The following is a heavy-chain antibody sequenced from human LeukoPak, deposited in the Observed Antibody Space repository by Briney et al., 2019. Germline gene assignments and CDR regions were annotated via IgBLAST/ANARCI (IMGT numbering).Heavy chain of an antibody. V-gene: IGHV2-5*02. CDR2: IYWDDDK. D-gene: IGHD2-21*01. J-gene: IGHJ4*02. CDR1: GFWLTTSGVR. CDR3: AHTYGIYYFDY. Sequence: SGPTLVNPTQTLTLTCTFSGFWLTTSGVRVGWIRQPPGKALEWLALIYWDDDKRYSPSLKSRLTITKDTSKNQVVLTMTNMDPVDSATYYCAHTYGIYYFDYWGQGSLVTVSS.